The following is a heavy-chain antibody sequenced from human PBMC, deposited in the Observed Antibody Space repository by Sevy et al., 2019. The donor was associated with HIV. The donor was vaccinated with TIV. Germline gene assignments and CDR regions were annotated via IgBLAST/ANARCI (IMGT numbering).Heavy chain of an antibody. V-gene: IGHV6-1*01. CDR3: ARDLGSSLNWFDP. CDR2: THYRSKWYN. CDR1: GDSVSSNSAT. J-gene: IGHJ5*02. Sequence: SQTLSLTCAISGDSVSSNSATWNWIRQSPSRGLEWLGRTHYRSKWYNDYAVSVKSRITINPDTSKNHFSLQLNSVTPEDTAVYYCARDLGSSLNWFDPWGQGTLVTVSS. D-gene: IGHD6-13*01.